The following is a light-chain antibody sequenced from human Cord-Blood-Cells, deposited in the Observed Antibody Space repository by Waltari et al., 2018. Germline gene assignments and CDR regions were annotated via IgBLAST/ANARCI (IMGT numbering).Light chain of an antibody. J-gene: IGKJ2*01. Sequence: VLIQSPATLSVSPGERATLSCRASQSVSSYLAWYQQKPGQAPRLLIYDASNRATGIPARFSGSGSGTDFTLTISSLEPEDFAVYYCQQRSNWPPYTFGQGTKLEIK. V-gene: IGKV3-11*01. CDR2: DAS. CDR3: QQRSNWPPYT. CDR1: QSVSSY.